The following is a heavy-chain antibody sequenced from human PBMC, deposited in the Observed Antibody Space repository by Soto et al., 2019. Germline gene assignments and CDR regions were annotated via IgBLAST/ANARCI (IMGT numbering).Heavy chain of an antibody. V-gene: IGHV3-30-3*01. CDR2: ISYDGSNK. CDR1: GFTFSSHA. Sequence: GRSLRLSCAASGFTFSSHAMHWVRQAPGKGLEWVAVISYDGSNKYYADSVKGRFTISRDNSKNTLYLQMNSLRAEDTAVYYCARPGSYYAVDAFDIWGQGTMVTVSS. CDR3: ARPGSYYAVDAFDI. D-gene: IGHD1-26*01. J-gene: IGHJ3*02.